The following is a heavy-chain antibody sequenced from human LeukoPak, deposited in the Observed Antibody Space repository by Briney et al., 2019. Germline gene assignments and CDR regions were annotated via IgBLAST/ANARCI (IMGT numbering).Heavy chain of an antibody. CDR1: GGTFSSYA. CDR2: IIPIFGTA. V-gene: IGHV1-69*13. CDR3: ARMGEQYCSSTSCHRDYYYYMDV. Sequence: SVKVSCKASGGTFSSYAISWVRQAPGQGLEWMGGIIPIFGTANYAQKFQGRVTITADESTSTAYMELSRLRSDDTAVYYCARMGEQYCSSTSCHRDYYYYMDVWGKGTTVTVSS. D-gene: IGHD2-2*01. J-gene: IGHJ6*03.